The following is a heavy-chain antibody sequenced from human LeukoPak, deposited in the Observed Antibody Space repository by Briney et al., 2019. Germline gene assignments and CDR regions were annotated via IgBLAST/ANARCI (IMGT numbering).Heavy chain of an antibody. Sequence: ASETLSLTCTVSSGSISSTSYYWGWIHQPPGKGLEWIGSISYSGSTYYNPSLKSRVTISIDTSKNQFSLKLSSVTAADTAVYYCARQVSVAAIDYWGQGTLVTVSS. V-gene: IGHV4-39*01. J-gene: IGHJ4*02. D-gene: IGHD6-19*01. CDR1: SGSISSTSYY. CDR2: ISYSGST. CDR3: ARQVSVAAIDY.